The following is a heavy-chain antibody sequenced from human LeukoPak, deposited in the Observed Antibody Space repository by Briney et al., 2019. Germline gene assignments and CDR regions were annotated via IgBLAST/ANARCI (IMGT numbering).Heavy chain of an antibody. CDR1: GYTFTSYG. CDR3: ARDTKDRTGGDEGLGDWFDP. Sequence: ASVKVSCKASGYTFTSYGISWVRQAPGQGLEWMGWISAYNGNTNYAQKLQGRVTMTTDTSTSTAYMELSSLRSEDTAVYYCARDTKDRTGGDEGLGDWFDPWGQGTLVTVSS. D-gene: IGHD2-21*02. J-gene: IGHJ5*02. V-gene: IGHV1-18*01. CDR2: ISAYNGNT.